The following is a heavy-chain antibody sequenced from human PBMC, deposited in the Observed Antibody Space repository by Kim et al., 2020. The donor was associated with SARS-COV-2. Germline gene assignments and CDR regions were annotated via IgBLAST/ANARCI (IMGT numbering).Heavy chain of an antibody. D-gene: IGHD5-18*01. CDR2: IYYRGDT. Sequence: SETLSLTCTVSGDPMSGNYWSWIRQPPGKALEWMGYIYYRGDTNFNPSLNGRLSMSIDTSKNQFSLKLTSVTAADTAVYYCARGRGYIFGYYFEYWGQGTLVTVSS. CDR3: ARGRGYIFGYYFEY. V-gene: IGHV4-59*13. CDR1: GDPMSGNY. J-gene: IGHJ4*02.